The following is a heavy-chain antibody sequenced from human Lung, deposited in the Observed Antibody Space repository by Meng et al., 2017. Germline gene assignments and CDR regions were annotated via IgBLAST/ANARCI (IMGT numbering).Heavy chain of an antibody. J-gene: IGHJ4*02. Sequence: QVQLQQWGAVVLKPSETLSLTCVVSGGSFSDYYWSWIRQPPGKELEWIGEINHSGSTNYNPSLESRATISVDTSQNNLSLKLSSVTAADSAVYYCARGPTTMAHDFDYWGQGTLVTVSS. CDR3: ARGPTTMAHDFDY. V-gene: IGHV4-34*01. CDR2: INHSGST. CDR1: GGSFSDYY. D-gene: IGHD4-11*01.